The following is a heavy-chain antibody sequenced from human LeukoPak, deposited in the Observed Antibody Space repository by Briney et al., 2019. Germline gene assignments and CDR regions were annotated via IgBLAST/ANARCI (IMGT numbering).Heavy chain of an antibody. CDR3: ARDQGVAVAGFGDGMDV. J-gene: IGHJ6*02. V-gene: IGHV1-18*01. Sequence: ASVKVSCKASGYTFTSYGISWVRQAPGQGLEWMGWISAYNGNTNYAQKLQGRATMTTDTSTSTAYMELRSLRSDDTAVYYCARDQGVAVAGFGDGMDVWGQGTTVTVSS. D-gene: IGHD6-19*01. CDR2: ISAYNGNT. CDR1: GYTFTSYG.